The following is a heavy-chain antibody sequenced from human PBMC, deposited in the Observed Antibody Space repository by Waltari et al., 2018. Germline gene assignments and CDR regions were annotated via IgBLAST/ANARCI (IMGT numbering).Heavy chain of an antibody. D-gene: IGHD4-17*01. Sequence: QVQLVQSGAEVKKPGASVKVSCKVPGYTLTELSMPWVRKAPGKGLEWMGGFDPEDGETIYAQKFHGRVTITTDESTRTAYMELSSLRSEDTAVYYCAIPYSGDYVWFDPWGQGTLVTVSS. CDR3: AIPYSGDYVWFDP. CDR1: GYTLTELS. V-gene: IGHV1-24*01. J-gene: IGHJ5*02. CDR2: FDPEDGET.